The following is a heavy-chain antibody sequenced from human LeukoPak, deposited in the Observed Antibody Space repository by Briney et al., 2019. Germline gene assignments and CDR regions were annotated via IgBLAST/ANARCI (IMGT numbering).Heavy chain of an antibody. V-gene: IGHV3-33*06. J-gene: IGHJ4*02. CDR1: GFMFSSYG. D-gene: IGHD5-18*01. Sequence: PGGSLRLTCAASGFMFSSYGMYWVRQAPGKGLEWVAVIWYDGSNKYYTDSVRSRFTISRDNYKNTLYLQMNSLRVEDTAVYYCAKGPSDTTLATAFDYWGQGTLVTVSS. CDR2: IWYDGSNK. CDR3: AKGPSDTTLATAFDY.